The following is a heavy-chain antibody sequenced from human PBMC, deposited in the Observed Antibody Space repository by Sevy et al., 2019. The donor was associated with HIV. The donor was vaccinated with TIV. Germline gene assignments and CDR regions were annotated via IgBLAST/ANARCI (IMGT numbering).Heavy chain of an antibody. V-gene: IGHV3-73*01. CDR1: GFTFSGSA. CDR3: SISRYGDKPYYFDY. D-gene: IGHD4-17*01. CDR2: FGVKAKGYAT. J-gene: IGHJ4*02. Sequence: GGSLRLSCAFPGFTFSGSALHWVRQASGKGLEGVGRFGVKAKGYATAYAASVKGRFTISRDDSKNTAYLQMNSLKTEDTAVYYISISRYGDKPYYFDYWGQGTLVTVSS.